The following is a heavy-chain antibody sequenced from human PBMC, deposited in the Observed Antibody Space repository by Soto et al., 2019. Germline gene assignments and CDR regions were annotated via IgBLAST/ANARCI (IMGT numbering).Heavy chain of an antibody. D-gene: IGHD2-8*01. CDR3: TAGKLYPSLDFDY. V-gene: IGHV3-49*04. Sequence: SVSLSFTAAGFTFNYYTLSWVRQAPGKGLEWVGFIRSKAYGGTTEYAASVKGRFTISRDDSKSIAYLQMNSLKTEDAAVYYCTAGKLYPSLDFDYWGQGTLVIVSS. CDR2: IRSKAYGGTT. CDR1: GFTFNYYT. J-gene: IGHJ4*02.